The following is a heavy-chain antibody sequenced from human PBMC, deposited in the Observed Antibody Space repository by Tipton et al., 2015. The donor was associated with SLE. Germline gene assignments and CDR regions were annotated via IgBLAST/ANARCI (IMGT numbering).Heavy chain of an antibody. CDR1: GGSISSYY. J-gene: IGHJ6*03. CDR3: ARDSVGLVDNYHYYYMDV. D-gene: IGHD1-26*01. V-gene: IGHV4-59*12. Sequence: LRLSCTVSGGSISSYYWSWIRQSPGKGLEWIAYIHYSESPNYNPSLRSRVTISVDTSKNQFSLKLSFVTAADTAVYYCARDSVGLVDNYHYYYMDVWGKGTTVTISS. CDR2: IHYSESP.